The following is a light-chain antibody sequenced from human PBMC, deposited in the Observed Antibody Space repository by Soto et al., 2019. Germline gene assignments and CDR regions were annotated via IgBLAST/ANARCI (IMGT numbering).Light chain of an antibody. Sequence: QSALTQPASVSGSPGQSITISCTGTSSDVGGYKYVYWYQQHPGKAPKVMIYEVTNRPSGVSNRFSGSKSGNTASLTISGLQTEDEADYYCSSDTSSGTWVFGGGTKLTVL. CDR3: SSDTSSGTWV. J-gene: IGLJ3*02. V-gene: IGLV2-14*01. CDR1: SSDVGGYKY. CDR2: EVT.